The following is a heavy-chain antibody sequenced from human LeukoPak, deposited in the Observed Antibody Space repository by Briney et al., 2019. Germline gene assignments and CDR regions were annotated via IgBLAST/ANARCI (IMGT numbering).Heavy chain of an antibody. CDR3: AKGGGTGLVRCWFDP. D-gene: IGHD1-1*01. CDR1: GFTFSSYT. J-gene: IGHJ5*02. CDR2: ISGSGDNT. Sequence: GGSLRLSCAASGFTFSSYTMNWVRQAPGKGLEWVSGISGSGDNTYYTDSVKGRFTISRDNSKNTLYLQMNSLRAEDTAVYYCAKGGGTGLVRCWFDPWGQGTLVTVSS. V-gene: IGHV3-23*01.